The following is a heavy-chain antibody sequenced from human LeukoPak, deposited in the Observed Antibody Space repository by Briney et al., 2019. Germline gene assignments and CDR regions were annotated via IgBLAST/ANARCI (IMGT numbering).Heavy chain of an antibody. J-gene: IGHJ4*02. CDR2: ISGSGDRT. D-gene: IGHD4-23*01. CDR3: SNHLYYGGNFVGLNY. CDR1: GFTFSSYG. V-gene: IGHV3-23*01. Sequence: PGGSLRLSCAASGFTFSSYGMHWVRQAPGKGLEWVSAISGSGDRTYYADSVKGRFTISRDNSKNTLYLQGNSLRAEDTAVCYCSNHLYYGGNFVGLNYWGQGTLVTVSS.